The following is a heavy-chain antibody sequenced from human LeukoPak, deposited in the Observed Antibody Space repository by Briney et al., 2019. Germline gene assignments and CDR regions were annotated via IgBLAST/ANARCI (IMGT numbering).Heavy chain of an antibody. CDR1: GGSISSSSYY. CDR3: ATGIGVILTQLDY. V-gene: IGHV4-39*07. D-gene: IGHD3-9*01. Sequence: PSETLSLTCTVSGGSISSSSYYWGWIRQPPGKGLEWIGSIYYSGTTYYNPSLKSRVTIAVDTSKNQFSLKLSSVTAADTAVYYCATGIGVILTQLDYWGQGTLVTVSS. J-gene: IGHJ4*02. CDR2: IYYSGTT.